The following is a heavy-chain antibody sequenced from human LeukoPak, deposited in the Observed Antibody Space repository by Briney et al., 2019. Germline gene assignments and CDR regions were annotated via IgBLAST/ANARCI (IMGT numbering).Heavy chain of an antibody. V-gene: IGHV3-7*01. CDR1: GFTFSSYS. CDR2: IKQDGSEK. J-gene: IGHJ4*02. Sequence: GGSLRLSCAASGFTFSSYSMNWVRQAPGKGLEWVANIKQDGSEKYYVDSVKGRFTISRDNAKNSLYLQMNSLRAEDTAVYYCARDLWAAAGFFDYWGQGTLVTVSS. CDR3: ARDLWAAAGFFDY. D-gene: IGHD6-13*01.